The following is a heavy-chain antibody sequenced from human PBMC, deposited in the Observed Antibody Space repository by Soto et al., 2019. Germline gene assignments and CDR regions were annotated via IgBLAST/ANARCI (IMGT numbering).Heavy chain of an antibody. CDR1: DYTFTSYH. CDR2: ISAYNTNT. V-gene: IGHV1-18*01. J-gene: IGHJ4*02. Sequence: QVQLVQSGAEVKKPGASVKVSCKTSDYTFTSYHISWVRQAPGQGIEWMGWISAYNTNTNYAQKFQGRVTMTTDTLTSTAYMELRSLRSDDTPVYYCARDTPPTDYWGQGTLVTVSS. CDR3: ARDTPPTDY.